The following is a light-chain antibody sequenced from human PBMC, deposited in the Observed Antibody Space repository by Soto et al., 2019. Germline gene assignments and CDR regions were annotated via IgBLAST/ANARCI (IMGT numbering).Light chain of an antibody. CDR3: QQYNNWPRT. Sequence: EIVMTQAPATLSVSPGARATLSCRDSQSVSSNVAWFQQRPGQAPRLLIYGASTRATGIPARFSGSESGTEFTLTISSLQSEDFAVYYCQQYNNWPRTFGQGTKVDIK. V-gene: IGKV3-15*01. CDR1: QSVSSN. CDR2: GAS. J-gene: IGKJ1*01.